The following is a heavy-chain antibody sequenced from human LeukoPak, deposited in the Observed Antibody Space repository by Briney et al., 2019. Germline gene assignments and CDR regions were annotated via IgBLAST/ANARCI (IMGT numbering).Heavy chain of an antibody. J-gene: IGHJ6*03. V-gene: IGHV3-64*02. CDR3: ARGPSSSFYMDV. CDR2: VTGNARSK. CDR1: GFMFSDYT. Sequence: GGSLRLSCAGSGFMFSDYTMHWVRQAPGKGLEYVSAVTGNARSKYHADSVRGRFTISRDNSKDTLYLQMGSLRPEDTAVYYCARGPSSSFYMDVWDKGTTVTISS.